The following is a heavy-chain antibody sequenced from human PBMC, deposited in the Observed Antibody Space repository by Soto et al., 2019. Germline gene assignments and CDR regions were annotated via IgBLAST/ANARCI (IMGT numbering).Heavy chain of an antibody. D-gene: IGHD2-15*01. CDR1: GGSISSSSYY. CDR2: IYYSGST. Sequence: QLQLQESGPGLVKPSETLSLTCTVSGGSISSSSYYWGWIRQPPGKGLEWIGSIYYSGSTYYNPYLKSRATISVDTSKNQFSLKLSSVTAADTAVYYCARHTPAISISDHWGQGTLVTVSS. V-gene: IGHV4-39*01. CDR3: ARHTPAISISDH. J-gene: IGHJ4*02.